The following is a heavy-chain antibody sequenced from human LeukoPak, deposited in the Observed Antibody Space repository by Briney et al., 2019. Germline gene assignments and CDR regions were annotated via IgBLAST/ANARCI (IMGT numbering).Heavy chain of an antibody. J-gene: IGHJ4*02. CDR2: INPNSGGT. V-gene: IGHV1-2*02. D-gene: IGHD2-15*01. Sequence: ASVKVSCKASGYTFTGYYMHWVRQAPGQGLEWMEWINPNSGGTNYAQKFQGRVTMTRDTSISTAYMELSRLRSDDTAVYYCARSKRQVVAATEYYFDYWGQGTLVTVSS. CDR3: ARSKRQVVAATEYYFDY. CDR1: GYTFTGYY.